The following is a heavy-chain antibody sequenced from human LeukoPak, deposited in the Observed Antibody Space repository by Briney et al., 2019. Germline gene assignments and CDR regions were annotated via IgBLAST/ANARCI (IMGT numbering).Heavy chain of an antibody. CDR1: GISINNYY. D-gene: IGHD5-24*01. CDR3: ARWLQLPYGYFDS. V-gene: IGHV4-59*08. Sequence: PSETLSLTCTVSGISINNYYLSWIRQPPGKGLEWIGYIYYTGNANYSASLKSRAPISVDTSKNQFSLRLRSVTAADTAVYYCARWLQLPYGYFDSWGQGTLVTVSS. CDR2: IYYTGNA. J-gene: IGHJ4*02.